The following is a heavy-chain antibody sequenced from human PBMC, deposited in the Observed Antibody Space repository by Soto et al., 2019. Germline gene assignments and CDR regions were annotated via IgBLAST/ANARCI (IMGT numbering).Heavy chain of an antibody. CDR3: ARGGTPIDY. V-gene: IGHV1-18*03. D-gene: IGHD3-16*01. Sequence: QVQLVQSGAEVKKPGASVKVSCKASGYTFTNFGISWVRQAPGQGLEWMGWISAYNGNTNYAQKFQGRVTMTTDTSTSPAYLEGRRLGIYGMAVYYFARGGTPIDYWGQGTLVTVSS. CDR2: ISAYNGNT. CDR1: GYTFTNFG. J-gene: IGHJ4*02.